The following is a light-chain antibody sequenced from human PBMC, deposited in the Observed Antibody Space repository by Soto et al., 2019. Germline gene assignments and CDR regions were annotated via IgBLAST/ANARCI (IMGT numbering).Light chain of an antibody. CDR2: GAS. J-gene: IGKJ2*01. V-gene: IGKV3-15*01. CDR3: QHYFNWPYT. CDR1: QSVTSN. Sequence: EIVMTQSPATLSVSPGERATLSCRASQSVTSNLAWYQQKPGRAPRLLLYGASTRATGIPARFSGSGSGTEFTLTISTLQSEDFALYYCQHYFNWPYTFGQGTKVDIK.